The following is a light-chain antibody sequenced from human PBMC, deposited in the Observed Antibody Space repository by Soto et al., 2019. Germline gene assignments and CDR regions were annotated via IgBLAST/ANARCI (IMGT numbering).Light chain of an antibody. J-gene: IGKJ3*01. CDR3: QQYCSSHLFT. CDR1: QTVINNY. CDR2: GAS. Sequence: EIVLTQSPGTLSLSPGERATLSCRASQTVINNYLAWYQQKPGQAPRLLIYGASSRATGIPDRFSGSGSGTDFTLTISRLEPEDFAVYYCQQYCSSHLFTFGPGTKVDIK. V-gene: IGKV3-20*01.